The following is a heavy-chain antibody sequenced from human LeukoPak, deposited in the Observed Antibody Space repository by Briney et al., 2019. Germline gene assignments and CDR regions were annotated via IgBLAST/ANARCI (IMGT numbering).Heavy chain of an antibody. Sequence: ASVKVSCTASGGTFSSYAISWVRQAPGQGLEWMGGIIPIFGTANYAQKFQGRVTITADESTSTAYMELSSLRSEDTAVYYCARDGSSSSSFEDSGFDYWGQGTLVTVSS. J-gene: IGHJ4*02. V-gene: IGHV1-69*13. CDR2: IIPIFGTA. D-gene: IGHD6-6*01. CDR3: ARDGSSSSSFEDSGFDY. CDR1: GGTFSSYA.